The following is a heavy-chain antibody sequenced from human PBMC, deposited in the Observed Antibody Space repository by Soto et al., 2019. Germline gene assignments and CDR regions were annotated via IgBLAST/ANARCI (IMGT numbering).Heavy chain of an antibody. Sequence: SVKVSCKASGGTFSSYAISWVRQAPGQGLEWMGGIIPIFGTANYAQKFQGRVTITADESTSTAYMELSSLSSEDTAVYYCARAYYGCDCYSEGPDNWFDPWGQGTLVTVSS. V-gene: IGHV1-69*13. CDR3: ARAYYGCDCYSEGPDNWFDP. D-gene: IGHD2-21*02. CDR2: IIPIFGTA. J-gene: IGHJ5*02. CDR1: GGTFSSYA.